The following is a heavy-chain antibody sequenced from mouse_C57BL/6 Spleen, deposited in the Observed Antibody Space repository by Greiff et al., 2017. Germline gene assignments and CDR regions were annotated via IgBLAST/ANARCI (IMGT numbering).Heavy chain of an antibody. V-gene: IGHV6-6*01. J-gene: IGHJ3*01. D-gene: IGHD2-13*01. CDR3: TRRDYCRPFAY. Sequence: EVMLVESGGGLVQPGGSMKLSCAASGFTFSDAWMDWVRQSPEQGLEWVAEIRNKANNHATYYAESVKGRFTISRDDSKSSVYLQMNSLRAEDTGIYYCTRRDYCRPFAYWGQGTLVTVSA. CDR2: IRNKANNHAT. CDR1: GFTFSDAW.